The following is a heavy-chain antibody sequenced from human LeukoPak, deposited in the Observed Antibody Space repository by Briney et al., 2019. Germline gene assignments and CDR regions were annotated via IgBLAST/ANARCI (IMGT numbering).Heavy chain of an antibody. Sequence: SVKVSCKASGGTFSNYAISWVRQAPGQGLEWMGGIIPIFGTTNYAQKFQGRVTITADESTSTAYMELRSLRSDDTAVYYCAREDYEENWFDPWGQGTLVTVSS. CDR1: GGTFSNYA. CDR3: AREDYEENWFDP. CDR2: IIPIFGTT. J-gene: IGHJ5*02. D-gene: IGHD4-17*01. V-gene: IGHV1-69*13.